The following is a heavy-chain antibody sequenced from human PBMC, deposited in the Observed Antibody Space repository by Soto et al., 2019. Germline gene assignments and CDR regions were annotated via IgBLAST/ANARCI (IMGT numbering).Heavy chain of an antibody. CDR1: GYTFNSYY. CDR2: FNPSGGST. J-gene: IGHJ2*01. CDR3: ARGGYDWYFDL. Sequence: ASVKVSCKASGYTFNSYYIHWVRQAPGQGLEWMGIFNPSGGSTNYPQKLQGRVTLTRDTSTSTVYMELSSLRSEDTAIYYCARGGYDWYFDLWGSGTLVTVSS. V-gene: IGHV1-46*02. D-gene: IGHD5-18*01.